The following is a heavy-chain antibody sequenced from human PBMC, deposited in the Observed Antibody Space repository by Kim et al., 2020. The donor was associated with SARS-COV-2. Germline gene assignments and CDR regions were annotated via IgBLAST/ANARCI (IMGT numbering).Heavy chain of an antibody. CDR2: ISYDGSNK. D-gene: IGHD5-12*01. V-gene: IGHV3-30-3*01. CDR3: ARDGRRWLRSRALEIDY. CDR1: GFTFSSYA. J-gene: IGHJ4*02. Sequence: GGSLRLSCAASGFTFSSYAMHWVRQAPGKGLEWVAVISYDGSNKYYADSVKGRFTISRDNSKNTLYLQMNSLRAEDTAVYYCARDGRRWLRSRALEIDYWGQGTLVTVSS.